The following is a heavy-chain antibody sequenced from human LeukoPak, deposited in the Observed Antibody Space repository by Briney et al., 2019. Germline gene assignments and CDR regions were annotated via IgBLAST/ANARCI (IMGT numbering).Heavy chain of an antibody. Sequence: PGGSLRLSCAASGFTFSTYAMSWVRQAPGKGLEWVSAISAGGGSTFYADSVKGRFTISRDNAKNSLYLQMNSLRAEDTAVYYCAREHSSGWYENYYYYYGMDVWGKGTTVTVSS. CDR2: ISAGGGST. CDR3: AREHSSGWYENYYYYYGMDV. D-gene: IGHD6-19*01. CDR1: GFTFSTYA. J-gene: IGHJ6*04. V-gene: IGHV3-23*01.